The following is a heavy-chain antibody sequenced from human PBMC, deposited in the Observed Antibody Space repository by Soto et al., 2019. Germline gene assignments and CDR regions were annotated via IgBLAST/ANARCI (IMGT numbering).Heavy chain of an antibody. V-gene: IGHV4-59*01. J-gene: IGHJ5*02. CDR3: ARESYDSSGYYSRWFDP. Sequence: PSETLSLTCTVSGGSISSYYWSWIRQPPGKGLEWIGYIYYSGSTNYNPSLKSRVTISVDTSKNQFSLKLSSVTAADTAVYYCARESYDSSGYYSRWFDPWGQGTLVTAPQ. D-gene: IGHD3-22*01. CDR2: IYYSGST. CDR1: GGSISSYY.